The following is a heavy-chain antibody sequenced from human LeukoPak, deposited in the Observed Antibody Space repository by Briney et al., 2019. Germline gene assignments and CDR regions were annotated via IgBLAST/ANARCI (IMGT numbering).Heavy chain of an antibody. D-gene: IGHD2/OR15-2a*01. J-gene: IGHJ3*02. CDR2: IYYSGST. CDR1: GGSISSSSYY. CDR3: ARLLEDVDAFDI. Sequence: PSETLSLTCTVSGGSISSSSYYWGWIRQPPGKGLEWIGSIYYSGSTYYNPSLKSRVTISVDTSKNQFSLKLSSVTAADTAVYYCARLLEDVDAFDIWGQGTMVTVSS. V-gene: IGHV4-39*01.